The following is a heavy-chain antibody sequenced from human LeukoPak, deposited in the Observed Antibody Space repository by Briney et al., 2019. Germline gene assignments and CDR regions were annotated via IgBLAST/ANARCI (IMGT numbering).Heavy chain of an antibody. CDR3: ARHLSGGQWLVIPLTEDAFDI. V-gene: IGHV4-39*01. CDR1: GGSISSSSYY. CDR2: IYYSGST. D-gene: IGHD6-19*01. Sequence: SETLSLTCTVSGGSISSSSYYWGWIRQPPGKGLEWIGSIYYSGSTYYNPSLKCRVTISVDTSKNQFSLKLSSVTAADTAVYYCARHLSGGQWLVIPLTEDAFDIWGQGTMVTVSS. J-gene: IGHJ3*02.